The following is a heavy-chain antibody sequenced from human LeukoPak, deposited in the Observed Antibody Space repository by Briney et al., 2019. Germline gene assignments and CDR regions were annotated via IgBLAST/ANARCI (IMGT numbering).Heavy chain of an antibody. CDR3: ARDYYMDV. CDR2: ISYDGSNK. Sequence: PGRSLRLSCATSGFTFSSYGMHWVRQAPGKGLEWVAVISYDGSNKYYAASEKGRFTISRDNSKNTLYLQMNRLRAEHTAVYYCARDYYMDVWGKGTTVTVSS. J-gene: IGHJ6*03. V-gene: IGHV3-30*06. CDR1: GFTFSSYG.